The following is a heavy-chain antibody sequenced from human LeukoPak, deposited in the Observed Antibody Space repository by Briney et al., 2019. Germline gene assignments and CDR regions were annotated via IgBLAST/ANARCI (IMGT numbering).Heavy chain of an antibody. D-gene: IGHD6-6*01. CDR3: AKGLGGLASAPDS. Sequence: GGSLRLSCAASGFSFSNYAMSWVRQAPARGPEWVSSLRGNGETFYADSVRGRFILSRDDSRNTVYLQLNNLRVEDTAIYYCAKGLGGLASAPDSWGQGTLVTVSS. J-gene: IGHJ5*01. V-gene: IGHV3-23*01. CDR1: GFSFSNYA. CDR2: LRGNGET.